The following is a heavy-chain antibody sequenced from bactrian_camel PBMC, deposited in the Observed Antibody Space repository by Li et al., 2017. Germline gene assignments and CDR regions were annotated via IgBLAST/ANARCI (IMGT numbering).Heavy chain of an antibody. J-gene: IGHJ4*01. CDR3: HIILPHDGAYCTRGIDEY. Sequence: DVQLVESGGGLVQPGGSLRLSRVVSGFTFSGNGMSWVRQATGKGLAWVFSGSTYYADSVKGRFTISSGAAKNTVYLQMNSLKPEDTAMYYRHIILPHDGAYCTRGIDEYWGQGTQVTVS. CDR1: GFTFSGNG. V-gene: IGHV3S10*01. CDR2: GST. D-gene: IGHD1*01.